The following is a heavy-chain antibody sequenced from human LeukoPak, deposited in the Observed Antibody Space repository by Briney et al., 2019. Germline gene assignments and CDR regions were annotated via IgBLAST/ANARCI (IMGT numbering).Heavy chain of an antibody. V-gene: IGHV1-8*01. CDR1: GYIFTSYD. CDR3: ARGPINWFDP. Sequence: GASVKVSCKASGYIFTSYDINWVRQATGQGFEWVGRMSPNSGNTAYAEKFQGRVTMTRDTSINTAYMDLSSLTSEDTAVYYCARGPINWFDPWGQGTLVTVSS. J-gene: IGHJ5*02. CDR2: MSPNSGNT.